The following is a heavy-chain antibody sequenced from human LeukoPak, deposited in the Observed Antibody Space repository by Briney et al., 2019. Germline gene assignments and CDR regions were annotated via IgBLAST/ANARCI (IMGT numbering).Heavy chain of an antibody. CDR2: ISSSSSTI. J-gene: IGHJ4*02. D-gene: IGHD3-10*01. Sequence: GGSLRLSCAASGLTISSYSMNWVRQAPGKGLQWVSYISSSSSTIYYADSVKGRFTISRDNAKNSLYLQMNSLRAEDTAVYYCTRALWFGETFPAYWGQGTLVTVSS. CDR1: GLTISSYS. CDR3: TRALWFGETFPAY. V-gene: IGHV3-48*01.